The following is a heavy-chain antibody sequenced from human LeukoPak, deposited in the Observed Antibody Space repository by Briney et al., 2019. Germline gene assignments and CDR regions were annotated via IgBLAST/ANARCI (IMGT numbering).Heavy chain of an antibody. D-gene: IGHD5-12*01. J-gene: IGHJ6*02. CDR2: IYTSGST. CDR3: ARDHIVATPATYLYYYYGMDV. V-gene: IGHV4-4*07. Sequence: SETLSLTCTVSGGSISSYYWSWIRQPAGKGLEWIGRIYTSGSTNYNPSLKSRVTMSVDTSKNQFSLKLSSVTAADTAVYYCARDHIVATPATYLYYYYGMDVWGQGTTVTVSS. CDR1: GGSISSYY.